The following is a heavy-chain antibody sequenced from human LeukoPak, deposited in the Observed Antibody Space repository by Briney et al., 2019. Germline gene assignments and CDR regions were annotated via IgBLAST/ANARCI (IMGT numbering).Heavy chain of an antibody. V-gene: IGHV3-33*06. J-gene: IGHJ6*03. CDR2: IWYDGTNK. CDR1: GFNFSSYG. D-gene: IGHD2-2*01. Sequence: GRSLRLSCEASGFNFSSYGMHWVRQAPGKGLEWVGVIWYDGTNKQYADSVKGRFTISRDNSMNTLYLLMNSLRAEDTAVYYCAKTIVPAALIYYYYMDVWGNGTTLTVS. CDR3: AKTIVPAALIYYYYMDV.